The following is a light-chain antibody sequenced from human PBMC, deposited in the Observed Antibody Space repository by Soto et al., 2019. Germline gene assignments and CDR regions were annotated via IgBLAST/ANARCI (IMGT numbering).Light chain of an antibody. V-gene: IGKV3-15*01. J-gene: IGKJ1*01. CDR3: QHYTNWPPWT. CDR2: GAS. CDR1: QSVSSN. Sequence: EIVMTQTPATLSVSPGERATLSCRASQSVSSNLAWYQQKPGQAPRLLIYGASTRATGIPVRFSGSGSGTECTLPMSSLQSEDFAVYYCQHYTNWPPWTFGQGTKVEIK.